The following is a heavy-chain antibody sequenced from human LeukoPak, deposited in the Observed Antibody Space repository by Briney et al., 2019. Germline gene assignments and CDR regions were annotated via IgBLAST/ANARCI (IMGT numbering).Heavy chain of an antibody. D-gene: IGHD3-22*01. Sequence: GGSLRLSCAASGFTFSSYAMSWVRQAPGKGLEWVSAISGSGGSTYYADSVKGRFTISRDNSKNTLYLQMNSLRAEDTAVYYCAKDSSYYYDSSGYYWGQGTLVTVSS. CDR2: ISGSGGST. CDR1: GFTFSSYA. V-gene: IGHV3-23*01. J-gene: IGHJ4*02. CDR3: AKDSSYYYDSSGYY.